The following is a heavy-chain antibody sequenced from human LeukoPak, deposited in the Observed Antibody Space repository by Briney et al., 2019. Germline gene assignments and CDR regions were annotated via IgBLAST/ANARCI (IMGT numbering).Heavy chain of an antibody. CDR1: GFTFSSYS. Sequence: PGGSLRLSCAASGFTFSSYSMNWVRQAPGKGLEWVSSISSSSSYIYYADSVKGRFTISRDNAKNSLYLQMNSLRAEDTAVYYCARGRVPAAALPYYGMDVWGQGTTATVSS. J-gene: IGHJ6*02. V-gene: IGHV3-21*01. CDR2: ISSSSSYI. D-gene: IGHD2-2*01. CDR3: ARGRVPAAALPYYGMDV.